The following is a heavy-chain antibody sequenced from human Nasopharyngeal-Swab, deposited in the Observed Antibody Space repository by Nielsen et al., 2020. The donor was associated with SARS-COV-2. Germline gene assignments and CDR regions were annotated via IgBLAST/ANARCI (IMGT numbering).Heavy chain of an antibody. Sequence: SGSPLVTPTQTLTLTCTFSGFSLSTSGMCVSWIRQPPGTALEWLAPIDWDGDKYYSTSLTTRLTISKDNSNNQVVLTMTNMDPVDTATYYCARIRYDILTGYYIGFDYWGQGTLVTVSS. CDR3: ARIRYDILTGYYIGFDY. CDR2: IDWDGDK. D-gene: IGHD3-9*01. V-gene: IGHV2-70*01. CDR1: GFSLSTSGMC. J-gene: IGHJ4*02.